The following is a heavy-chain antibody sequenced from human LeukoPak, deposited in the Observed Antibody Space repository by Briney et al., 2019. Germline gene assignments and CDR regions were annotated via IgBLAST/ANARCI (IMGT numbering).Heavy chain of an antibody. V-gene: IGHV3-15*01. CDR3: TTDLFLYDYVWGSYRFGY. Sequence: GGSLRLSSAASGFTFSNAWMSWVRQAPGKGLEWVGRIKSKTDGGTTDYAAPVKGRFTISRDDSKNTLYLQMNSLKTEDTAVYYCTTDLFLYDYVWGSYRFGYWGQGTLVTVSS. D-gene: IGHD3-16*02. J-gene: IGHJ4*02. CDR2: IKSKTDGGTT. CDR1: GFTFSNAW.